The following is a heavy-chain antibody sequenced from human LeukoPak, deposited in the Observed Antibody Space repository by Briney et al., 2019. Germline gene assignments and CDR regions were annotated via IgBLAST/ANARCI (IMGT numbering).Heavy chain of an antibody. Sequence: GGSLRLSCAASGFTVSSNYMSWVRQAPGKGLEWVSVIYSGGSTYYAGSVKGRFTISRDNSKNTLYLQMNSLRAEDTAVYYCARDNRGLEWELLLDYYYGMDVWGQGTTVTVSS. D-gene: IGHD1-26*01. J-gene: IGHJ6*02. CDR3: ARDNRGLEWELLLDYYYGMDV. CDR2: IYSGGST. V-gene: IGHV3-53*01. CDR1: GFTVSSNY.